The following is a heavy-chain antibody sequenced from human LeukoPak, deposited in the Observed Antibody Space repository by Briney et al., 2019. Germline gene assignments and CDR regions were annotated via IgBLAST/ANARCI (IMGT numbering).Heavy chain of an antibody. CDR3: ARDASSYGDYRVYFQH. CDR2: ISYDGSNK. CDR1: GFTFSSYA. J-gene: IGHJ1*01. Sequence: PGRSLRLSCAASGFTFSSYAMHWVRQAPGKGLEWVAVISYDGSNKYYADSVKGRFTISRDNSKNTLYLQMNSLRAEDTAVYYCARDASSYGDYRVYFQHWGQGTLVTVSS. D-gene: IGHD4-17*01. V-gene: IGHV3-30-3*01.